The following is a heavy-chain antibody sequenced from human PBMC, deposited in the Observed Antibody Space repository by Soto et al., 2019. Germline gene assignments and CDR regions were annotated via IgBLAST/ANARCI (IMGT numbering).Heavy chain of an antibody. J-gene: IGHJ3*02. V-gene: IGHV1-18*01. CDR2: LSAYNGDT. D-gene: IGHD1-26*01. CDR3: ARWSAIVGGAEAVDI. CDR1: GYTFINYG. Sequence: QVQLVQSGSEVKKPGASVRVACKTSGYTFINYGITWVRQATGQGLEWMGWLSAYNGDTSSSEKLQDRFTMTTDTSTNTVYMDLRSLRSDDTAVYYCARWSAIVGGAEAVDIWGQWKMVIVS.